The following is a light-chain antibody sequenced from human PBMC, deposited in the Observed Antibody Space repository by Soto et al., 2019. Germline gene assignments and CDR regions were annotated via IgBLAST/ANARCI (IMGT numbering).Light chain of an antibody. Sequence: DIPMTQSPSSLSASVGDRVTITCRASQTIATYLNWYQQKPGKAPKLLIYAASSLQSGVPSRFSGSGSGTEFTLTINSLQPEDFATYYCQESYTTPVAFGQGTRLEIK. V-gene: IGKV1-39*01. CDR2: AAS. CDR3: QESYTTPVA. CDR1: QTIATY. J-gene: IGKJ2*01.